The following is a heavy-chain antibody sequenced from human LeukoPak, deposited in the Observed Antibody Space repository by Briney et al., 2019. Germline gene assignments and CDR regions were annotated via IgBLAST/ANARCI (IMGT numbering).Heavy chain of an antibody. D-gene: IGHD1-1*01. CDR3: ARDLELERNRWNYFES. CDR2: IDYSGST. J-gene: IGHJ4*02. CDR1: GGSISSFF. Sequence: PSETLSLTCTVSGGSISSFFWSWIRQPPGKGLEWLGCIDYSGSTQYNPSLKSRVTISVDTSKQQFPLKLSSVTAADTAVYYCARDLELERNRWNYFESWGQGTLVTVSS. V-gene: IGHV4-59*01.